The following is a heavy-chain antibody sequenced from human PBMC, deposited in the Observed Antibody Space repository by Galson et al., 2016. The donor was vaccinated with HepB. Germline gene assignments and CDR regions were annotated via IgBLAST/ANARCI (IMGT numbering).Heavy chain of an antibody. Sequence: SLRLSCAASGFTFRSNGMHWVRQAPGKGLEWVAVIWYDGSEKYYADSVRGRFTISRDNSKNTVSLEMNSLRVDDTAVYYCARWGYGKMTDSWGRGTLVTVSS. J-gene: IGHJ5*01. D-gene: IGHD2-15*01. CDR1: GFTFRSNG. CDR2: IWYDGSEK. V-gene: IGHV3-33*01. CDR3: ARWGYGKMTDS.